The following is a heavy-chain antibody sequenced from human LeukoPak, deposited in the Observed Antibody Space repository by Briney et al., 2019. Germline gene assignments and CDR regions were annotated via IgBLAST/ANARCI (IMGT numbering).Heavy chain of an antibody. CDR1: GDSIASTIYY. CDR3: ARDAGFYAGIDH. V-gene: IGHV4-39*07. Sequence: PSETLSLTCSVSGDSIASTIYYWGWIRQPPGKGLEWIGNIYYSGSTYYTPSLKSRVIISIDTSKNQFSLKVAAVTAADTAVYYCARDAGFYAGIDHWGQGTLVTVSS. CDR2: IYYSGST. D-gene: IGHD2/OR15-2a*01. J-gene: IGHJ5*02.